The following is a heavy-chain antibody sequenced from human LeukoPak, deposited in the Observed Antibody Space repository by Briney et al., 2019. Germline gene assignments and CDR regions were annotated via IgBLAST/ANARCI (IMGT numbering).Heavy chain of an antibody. CDR1: GGTFSSYA. CDR3: ARATDYYDSSGYYFDY. J-gene: IGHJ4*02. Sequence: SVKVSCKASGGTFSSYAISWVRQAPGQGLEWMGGISPIFGTANYAQKFQGRVTITADESTSTAYMELSSLRSEDTAVYYCARATDYYDSSGYYFDYWGQGTLVTVSS. V-gene: IGHV1-69*13. CDR2: ISPIFGTA. D-gene: IGHD3-22*01.